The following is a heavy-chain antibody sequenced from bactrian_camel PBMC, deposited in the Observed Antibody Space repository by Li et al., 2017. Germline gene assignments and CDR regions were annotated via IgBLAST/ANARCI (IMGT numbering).Heavy chain of an antibody. V-gene: IGHV3S35*01. CDR3: AARPLYGLAWYSLRDTTYKF. CDR2: ISSGGSRT. J-gene: IGHJ4*01. D-gene: IGHD6*01. CDR1: GFTFSSYA. Sequence: VQLVESGGGLVQPGGSLRLSCAASGFTFSSYAMSWVRQAPGKGLEWVSSISSGGSRTRYADSVKGRFTISRDNTKNTVYLQMNSLKPEHTAMYYCAARPLYGLAWYSLRDTTYKFWGQGTQVTVS.